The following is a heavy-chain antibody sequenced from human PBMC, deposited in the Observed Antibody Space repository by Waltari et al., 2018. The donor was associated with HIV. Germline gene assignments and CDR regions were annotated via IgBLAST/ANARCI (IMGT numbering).Heavy chain of an antibody. CDR3: AHRRPERWLQSDCDY. J-gene: IGHJ4*02. CDR1: GFSLYTSGVG. D-gene: IGHD4-4*01. V-gene: IGHV2-5*02. Sequence: HITLKESGPTLVNPTQTLTLTCTFPGFSLYTSGVGVGWFRQPPGKALEWLALISWGDEKNYNPLPKARSTSTKNTSKSQVILTITNEDAVDTAKNYCAHRRPERWLQSDCDYLGQGALVTVSS. CDR2: ISWGDEK.